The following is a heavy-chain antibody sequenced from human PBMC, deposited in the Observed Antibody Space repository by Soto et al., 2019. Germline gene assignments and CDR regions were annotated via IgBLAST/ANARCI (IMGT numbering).Heavy chain of an antibody. Sequence: SETLSLTCTVSGGCISSYYWSWIRQPPGKGLEWIGYIYYSGSTNYNPSLKSRVTISVDTSKNQFSLKLSSVTAADTAVYYCARTNTIFGVVIREPPKPYYYYMDVWGKGTTVTVSS. CDR3: ARTNTIFGVVIREPPKPYYYYMDV. D-gene: IGHD3-3*01. CDR1: GGCISSYY. V-gene: IGHV4-59*01. J-gene: IGHJ6*03. CDR2: IYYSGST.